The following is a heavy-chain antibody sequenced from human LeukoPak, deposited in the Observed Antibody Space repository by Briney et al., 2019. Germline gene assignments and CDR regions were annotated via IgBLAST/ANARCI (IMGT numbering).Heavy chain of an antibody. Sequence: GAAVKVSCKASGSTFSTYNIHWVRQAPGQGLEWMGIINPSGGSSSYAQKFQGRVTMTRDTSSSTVFMELRSMRSQDAVVYYCARTQRGSFPFDSCGQGNLFTVSS. J-gene: IGHJ4*02. CDR2: INPSGGSS. CDR1: GSTFSTYN. D-gene: IGHD1-26*01. V-gene: IGHV1-46*01. CDR3: ARTQRGSFPFDS.